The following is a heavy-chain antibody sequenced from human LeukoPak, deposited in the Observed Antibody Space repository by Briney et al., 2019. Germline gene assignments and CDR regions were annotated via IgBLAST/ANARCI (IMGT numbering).Heavy chain of an antibody. CDR1: GGSISSYY. V-gene: IGHV4-59*08. D-gene: IGHD3/OR15-3a*01. CDR2: IYYSGST. CDR3: ARHGRANRGLVLD. J-gene: IGHJ4*02. Sequence: SETLSLTCTVSGGSISSYYWSWIRQPPGKGLGWIGYIYYSGSTNYNPSLKSRVTISVDTSKNQFSLKLSSVTAADTAVYYCARHGRANRGLVLDWGQGTLVTVSS.